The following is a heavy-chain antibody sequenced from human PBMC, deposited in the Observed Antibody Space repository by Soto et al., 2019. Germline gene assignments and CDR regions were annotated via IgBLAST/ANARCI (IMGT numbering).Heavy chain of an antibody. Sequence: EVQLVESGGGLVQPGGSLRLSCAASGFIFSSYDMNWVRQAPGKGLEWVSYISSGNGNRLYADPVKSRFTISRDNAKNSLYQQMDSLRDEDTAVYYCARTYGTGSLNWFDPWGQGTTVTVSS. V-gene: IGHV3-48*02. CDR1: GFIFSSYD. CDR3: ARTYGTGSLNWFDP. J-gene: IGHJ5*02. D-gene: IGHD3-10*01. CDR2: ISSGNGNR.